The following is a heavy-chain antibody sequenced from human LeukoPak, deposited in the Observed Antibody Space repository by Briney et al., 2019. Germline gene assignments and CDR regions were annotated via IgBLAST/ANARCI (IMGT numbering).Heavy chain of an antibody. CDR2: MYYSGST. CDR3: ATLRVDTAMGEDY. Sequence: SETLSLTCTVSGGSISSYYWSWIRQPPEKGLEWLGYMYYSGSTNYNPSVRSRVAMSVDTSKNQFSLKLSSVTAADTAVYYCATLRVDTAMGEDYWGQGTLVTVSS. CDR1: GGSISSYY. D-gene: IGHD5-18*01. V-gene: IGHV4-59*08. J-gene: IGHJ4*02.